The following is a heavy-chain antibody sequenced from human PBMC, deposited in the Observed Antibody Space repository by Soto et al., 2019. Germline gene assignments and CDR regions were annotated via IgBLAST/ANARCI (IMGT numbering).Heavy chain of an antibody. D-gene: IGHD3-9*01. V-gene: IGHV1-69*06. CDR1: GGTFDSDS. CDR3: VRGTTSAGYLRGWLDP. CDR2: IVPIFGTR. J-gene: IGHJ5*02. Sequence: SVKVSCKASGGTFDSDSINWVRQAPGQGLEWVGRIVPIFGTRDYAQKFQGRITISADKSTTTAYMELNSLTSDDTALYYCVRGTTSAGYLRGWLDPWGQGTLVTVSS.